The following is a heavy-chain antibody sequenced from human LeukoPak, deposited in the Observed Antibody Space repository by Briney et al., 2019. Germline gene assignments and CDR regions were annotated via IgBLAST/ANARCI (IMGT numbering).Heavy chain of an antibody. CDR3: ARERVRGYYDSPRGFDY. CDR2: YNTDGSST. CDR1: GFTFSWFW. J-gene: IGHJ4*02. Sequence: GALRTSRGTPGFTFSWFWMNWVRPAPGKGLVWVPSYNTDGSSTSYADSVKGRFTISRDNAKNSLYLQMNSLRAEDTAVYYCARERVRGYYDSPRGFDYWGQGTLVTVSS. V-gene: IGHV3-74*01. D-gene: IGHD3-22*01.